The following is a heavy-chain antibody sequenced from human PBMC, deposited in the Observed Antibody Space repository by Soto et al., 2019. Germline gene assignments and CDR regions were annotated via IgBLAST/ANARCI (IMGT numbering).Heavy chain of an antibody. V-gene: IGHV5-51*01. D-gene: IGHD2-2*01. CDR1: GFTFTSYW. J-gene: IGHJ4*02. CDR2: IYPGDSDT. CDR3: AKHEGYCSSTTCSNFDY. Sequence: GESLKISCKGSGFTFTSYWIAWVRQMPGKGLEWMGIIYPGDSDTSYSPSFQGQVTISADKSINTAYLHWSSLKASDTAIYYCAKHEGYCSSTTCSNFDYWGQGTLVTVSS.